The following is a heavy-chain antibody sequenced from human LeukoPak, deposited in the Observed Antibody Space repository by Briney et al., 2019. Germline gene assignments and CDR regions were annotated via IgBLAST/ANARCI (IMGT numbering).Heavy chain of an antibody. CDR2: IYPSDSVT. V-gene: IGHV5-51*01. CDR3: ARHVGAWEPRDY. D-gene: IGHD1-26*01. CDR1: GSSFTSYW. Sequence: GESLKISCKGFGSSFTSYWIGWVRQMPGKGLEWMGIIYPSDSVTRYSPSFQGQVTISADKSISTAYLQWSSLKASDTAMYYCARHVGAWEPRDYWGQGTLVTVSS. J-gene: IGHJ4*02.